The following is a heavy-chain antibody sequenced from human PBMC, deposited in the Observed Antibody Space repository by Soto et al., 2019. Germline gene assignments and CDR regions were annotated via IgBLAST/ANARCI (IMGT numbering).Heavy chain of an antibody. CDR2: IYHSGST. CDR3: ARRSSYDSSGSYAPVYHS. V-gene: IGHV4-4*02. CDR1: GGSISSTNW. J-gene: IGHJ4*02. Sequence: QVQPQESGPGLVKPSGTLSLTCAVSGGSISSTNWWSWVRQPPGKGLEWIGEIYHSGSTNYNPSLKSRVTISVDKSKTLFSLKLSSVTAADTAVYYCARRSSYDSSGSYAPVYHSWGQGTLVTVSS. D-gene: IGHD3-22*01.